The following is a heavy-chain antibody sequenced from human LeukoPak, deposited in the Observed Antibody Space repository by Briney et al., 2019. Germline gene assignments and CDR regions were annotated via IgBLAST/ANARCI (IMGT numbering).Heavy chain of an antibody. V-gene: IGHV1-69*08. CDR2: ITPVINTA. D-gene: IGHD6-19*01. J-gene: IGHJ4*02. CDR1: GGTFLSHT. CDR3: ARDNWYSSGWSFDY. Sequence: SVKVSCKTSGGTFLSHTFSWVRQAPGQGLEWMGKITPVINTANYAQTFQGRVSIYADKSTTTVYMDLSGLRPDDTAVYYCARDNWYSSGWSFDYWGQGTLVTVSS.